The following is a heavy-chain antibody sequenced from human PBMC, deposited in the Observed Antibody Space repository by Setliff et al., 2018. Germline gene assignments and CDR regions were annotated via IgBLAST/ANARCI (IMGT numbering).Heavy chain of an antibody. CDR3: ARHVGSRGRGYNYYYYYMDV. Sequence: SETLSLTCTVSGYPINTHYWSWIRQSPGKGLEWIGYFHISGNVRSTNYNPSLKSRVTISVDTSKNQFSLKLSSVTAADTAVYYRARHVGSRGRGYNYYYYYMDVWGKGTTVTVSS. D-gene: IGHD3-10*01. CDR1: GYPINTHY. V-gene: IGHV4-59*08. CDR2: FHISGNVRST. J-gene: IGHJ6*03.